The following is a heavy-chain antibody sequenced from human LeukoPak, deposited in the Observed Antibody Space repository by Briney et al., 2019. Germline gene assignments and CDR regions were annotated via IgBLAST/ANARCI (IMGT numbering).Heavy chain of an antibody. V-gene: IGHV1-18*01. D-gene: IGHD1-7*01. Sequence: ASVKVSCKASGYAFSSYGIGWVRQALGQGLEWMGWVGPYNRKTNYSQKFQGRVTMTTDTSTNTTYLELRTLRSDDTAEYYCARGAPRGVWNFYFDYWGQGTLVTVSS. J-gene: IGHJ4*02. CDR3: ARGAPRGVWNFYFDY. CDR2: VGPYNRKT. CDR1: GYAFSSYG.